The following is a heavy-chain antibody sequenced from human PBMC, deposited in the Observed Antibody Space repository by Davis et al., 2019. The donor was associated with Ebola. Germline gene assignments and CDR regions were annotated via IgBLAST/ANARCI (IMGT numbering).Heavy chain of an antibody. CDR2: IRSKANSYAT. Sequence: GGSLRLSCAASGFTFSGSAMHWVRQAPGKGLEWVGRIRSKANSYATAYAASVKGRFTISRDDSKNTAYLQMNSLKTEDTAVYYCTSAYGDWDYWGQGTLVTVSS. D-gene: IGHD4-17*01. V-gene: IGHV3-73*01. CDR1: GFTFSGSA. CDR3: TSAYGDWDY. J-gene: IGHJ4*02.